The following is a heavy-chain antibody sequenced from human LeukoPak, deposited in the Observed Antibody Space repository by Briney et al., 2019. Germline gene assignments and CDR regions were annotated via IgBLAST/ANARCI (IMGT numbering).Heavy chain of an antibody. J-gene: IGHJ4*02. V-gene: IGHV3-33*06. CDR1: GFTFSSYG. CDR2: TWYDGSNK. D-gene: IGHD3-22*01. CDR3: AKDGHSSGYWPSDY. Sequence: PGGSLRLSCAASGFTFSSYGMHWVRQAPGKGLEWVAVTWYDGSNKYYADSVKGRFTISRDNSKNTLYLQMNSLRAEDTAVYYCAKDGHSSGYWPSDYWGQGTLVTVSS.